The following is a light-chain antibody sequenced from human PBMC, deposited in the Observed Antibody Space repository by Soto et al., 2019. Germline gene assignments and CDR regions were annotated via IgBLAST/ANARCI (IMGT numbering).Light chain of an antibody. Sequence: EILLAQSPANLSLSPGERATLSCKASQDVSIFLAWYQQKPGQAPRLLIHDASNRATGVPARFSGSGSGGDFTLTSTRLDPEDCAVYACQQRSPWLYPCGRGTKLEV. CDR3: QQRSPWLYP. CDR2: DAS. CDR1: QDVSIF. V-gene: IGKV3-11*02. J-gene: IGKJ2*01.